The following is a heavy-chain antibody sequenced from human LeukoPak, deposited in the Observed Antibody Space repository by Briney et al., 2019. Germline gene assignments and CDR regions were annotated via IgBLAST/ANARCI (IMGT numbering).Heavy chain of an antibody. V-gene: IGHV4-59*11. CDR1: GGSISSHY. J-gene: IGHJ5*02. Sequence: SETLSLTCTVSGGSISSHYWSWIRQPPGKGLEWIGYIYYSGSTNYNPSLKSRVTISVDMSKNQFSLKLSSVTAADTAVYYCARDSSSWYRASNWFDPWGQGTLVTVSS. D-gene: IGHD6-13*01. CDR3: ARDSSSWYRASNWFDP. CDR2: IYYSGST.